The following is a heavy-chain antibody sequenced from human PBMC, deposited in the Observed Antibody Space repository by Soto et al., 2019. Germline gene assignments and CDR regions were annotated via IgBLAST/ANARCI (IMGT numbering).Heavy chain of an antibody. CDR2: ISSTSATI. J-gene: IGHJ5*02. CDR1: GFTFSSYS. D-gene: IGHD2-21*01. V-gene: IGHV3-48*01. CDR3: ARAKSLEYSWFDT. Sequence: PGGSLTLSCTASGFTFSSYSINWVRQAPGQGLEWISYISSTSATIYYAESVRGRFTVSRDNAKNSVYLQMNSLRADDTAVYFCARAKSLEYSWFDTWGQGTPVTVSS.